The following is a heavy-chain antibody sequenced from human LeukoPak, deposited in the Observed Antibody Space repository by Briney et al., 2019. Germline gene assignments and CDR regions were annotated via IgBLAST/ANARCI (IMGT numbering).Heavy chain of an antibody. CDR2: ITSSGGTT. CDR3: AKGRTASP. CDR1: GFTFSDYH. D-gene: IGHD1/OR15-1a*01. Sequence: GGSPRLSCVASGFTFSDYHMSWLRQAPGKGLEYVSYITSSGGTTYYVDSVKGRFTISRDNAKNSVYLQMNSLRAADTALYYCAKGRTASPWGQGTPVTVSS. J-gene: IGHJ5*02. V-gene: IGHV3-11*01.